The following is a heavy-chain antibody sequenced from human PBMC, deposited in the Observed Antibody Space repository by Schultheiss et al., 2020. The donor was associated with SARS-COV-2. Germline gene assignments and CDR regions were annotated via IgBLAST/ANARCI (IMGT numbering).Heavy chain of an antibody. CDR3: ARGISRSCYVPY. J-gene: IGHJ4*02. CDR2: INSDGSST. Sequence: GGSLRLSCAASGFTFSSYWMHWVRQAPGKGLVWVSRINSDGSSTSYADSVKGRFTISRDNAKNTLYLQMNSLRAEDTAVYYCARGISRSCYVPYWGQGTLVTVSS. CDR1: GFTFSSYW. V-gene: IGHV3-74*01. D-gene: IGHD2-2*01.